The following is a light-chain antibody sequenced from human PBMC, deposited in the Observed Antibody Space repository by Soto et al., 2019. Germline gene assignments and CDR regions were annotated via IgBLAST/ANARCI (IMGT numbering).Light chain of an antibody. CDR2: GAS. CDR3: QQYNNWPFT. J-gene: IGKJ3*01. Sequence: EIVLTHSPATLSVSPGERATLSCRASQSVSSNLAWYQQKPGQAPRRIIYGASTRATGIPARFSGSGSGTEFTLTISSLQSEDFSVYYCQQYNNWPFTFGPGTKVYIK. CDR1: QSVSSN. V-gene: IGKV3-15*01.